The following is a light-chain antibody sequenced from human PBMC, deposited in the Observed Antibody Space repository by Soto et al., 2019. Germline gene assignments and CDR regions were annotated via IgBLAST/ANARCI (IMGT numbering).Light chain of an antibody. CDR1: QTVSSSY. J-gene: IGKJ1*01. V-gene: IGKV3-20*01. Sequence: IVLTQSPDNLSLSPGERATLSSRARQTVSSSYLAWYQQTPGQAPRLLIYGASSSATGIPDRFSGSGSGTDFTLTISRLEPEDFAVYYCQQYGSSPKTFGQGTKVEIK. CDR2: GAS. CDR3: QQYGSSPKT.